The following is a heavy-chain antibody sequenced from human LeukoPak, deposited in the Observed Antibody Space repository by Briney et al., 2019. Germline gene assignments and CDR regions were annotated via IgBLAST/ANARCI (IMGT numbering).Heavy chain of an antibody. D-gene: IGHD6-13*01. V-gene: IGHV4-34*01. Sequence: SETLSLTCAVYGGSFSGYYWSWIRQPPGKGLEWIGGINHSGSTNYNPSLKSRVTISVDTSKNQFSLKLSSVTAADTAVYYCARGRYWWQQLVRIHFDYWGQGTLVTVSS. CDR3: ARGRYWWQQLVRIHFDY. CDR1: GGSFSGYY. J-gene: IGHJ4*02. CDR2: INHSGST.